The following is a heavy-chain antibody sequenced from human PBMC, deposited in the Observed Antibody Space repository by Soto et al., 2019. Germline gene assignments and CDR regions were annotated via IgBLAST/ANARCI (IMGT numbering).Heavy chain of an antibody. CDR3: ASRVVGATPYFDY. Sequence: SETLSLTCTFSTGSISSSYWSWIRQPPGKGLEWIGYIYYSGSTNYNPSLKSRVTISVDTSKNQFSLILSSASAADTAVYFCASRVVGATPYFDYWGQGILVTVSS. V-gene: IGHV4-59*08. J-gene: IGHJ4*02. CDR1: TGSISSSY. CDR2: IYYSGST. D-gene: IGHD1-26*01.